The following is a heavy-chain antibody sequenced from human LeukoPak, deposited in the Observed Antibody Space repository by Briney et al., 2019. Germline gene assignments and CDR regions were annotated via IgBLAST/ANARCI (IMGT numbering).Heavy chain of an antibody. CDR2: ISSDGSNG. D-gene: IGHD4-23*01. Sequence: GRSLRLSCAASGFTFSFYAIHWVRQAPGKGLEWVAVISSDGSNGYYADSVKGRFTISRDNSKNTLYLQMNSLRVEDTAVYYCVRGNDYGGPHYWGQGTLVTVSS. CDR1: GFTFSFYA. V-gene: IGHV3-30*04. CDR3: VRGNDYGGPHY. J-gene: IGHJ4*02.